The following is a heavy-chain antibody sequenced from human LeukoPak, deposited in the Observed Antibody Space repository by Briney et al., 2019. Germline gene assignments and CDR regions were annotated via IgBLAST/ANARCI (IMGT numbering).Heavy chain of an antibody. J-gene: IGHJ3*02. CDR1: GGSISSYY. V-gene: IGHV4-59*08. Sequence: SETLSLTCTVSGGSISSYYWSWIRQPPGKGLEWSGYIYYSGNTNYNPSLKSRVTISVDTSKNQFSLKLTSVTAADTAVYYCARHEGSGSGTYSKDDAFDIWGQGTMVTVSS. CDR2: IYYSGNT. CDR3: ARHEGSGSGTYSKDDAFDI. D-gene: IGHD3-10*01.